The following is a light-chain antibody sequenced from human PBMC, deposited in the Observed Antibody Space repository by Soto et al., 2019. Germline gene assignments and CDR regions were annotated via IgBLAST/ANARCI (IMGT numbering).Light chain of an antibody. J-gene: IGKJ5*01. V-gene: IGKV3-20*01. Sequence: EIVLTQSPGTLSLSPGERATLSCRASQSVSSSYLAWYQQKPGQAPRLLIYGASSRATGIPDRFSGSGSGTDFTLTISRLEPEDFEVYYCQQYNNWHITLGHGTRLEIK. CDR2: GAS. CDR1: QSVSSSY. CDR3: QQYNNWHIT.